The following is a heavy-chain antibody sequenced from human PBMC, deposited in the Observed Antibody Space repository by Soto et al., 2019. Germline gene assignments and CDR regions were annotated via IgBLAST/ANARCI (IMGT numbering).Heavy chain of an antibody. CDR1: GGSVSSGSYY. CDR2: IYYSGST. D-gene: IGHD1-26*01. CDR3: ARAPTIDYYHAFDI. J-gene: IGHJ3*02. V-gene: IGHV4-61*01. Sequence: QVQLQESGPGLVKPSETLSLTCTVSGGSVSSGSYYWSWIRQPPGKGLEWIGYIYYSGSTNYNPSLKSRVTISVDTSKNQFSLKLSSVTAADTAVYYCARAPTIDYYHAFDIWGQGTMVTVSS.